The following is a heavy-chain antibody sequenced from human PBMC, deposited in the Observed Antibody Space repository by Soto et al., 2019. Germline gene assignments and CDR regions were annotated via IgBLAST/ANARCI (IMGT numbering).Heavy chain of an antibody. Sequence: PSGTLALGCVLSGGPVSGDDLSWSWIRHLPGQGLEWIANVYHTGTTYYNPSLKSRVSMSVDTSQNQFSLILASVTAADTAVYYCARALVTDYNSRDYPYYFAMDVWGQGTSFTVSS. CDR2: VYHTGTT. D-gene: IGHD3-22*01. J-gene: IGHJ6*02. CDR3: ARALVTDYNSRDYPYYFAMDV. V-gene: IGHV4-31*02. CDR1: GGPVSGDDLS.